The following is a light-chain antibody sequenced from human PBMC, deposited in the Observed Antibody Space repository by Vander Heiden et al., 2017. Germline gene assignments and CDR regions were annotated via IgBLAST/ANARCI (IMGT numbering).Light chain of an antibody. V-gene: IGLV1-40*01. J-gene: IGLJ2*01. CDR1: SSNIGACYD. CDR3: QSYDSSLSGLV. Sequence: QSVLTPPPSVSGAPGQRVTITCTGSSSNIGACYDVHWYQQLPGTAPKLLIYGDSNRPSGVPDRFSGSKSGTSASLAVTGLQAEDEADYYCQSYDSSLSGLVFGGGTKLTVL. CDR2: GDS.